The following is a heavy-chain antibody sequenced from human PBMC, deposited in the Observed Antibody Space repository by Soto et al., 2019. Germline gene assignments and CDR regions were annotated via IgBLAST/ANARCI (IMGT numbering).Heavy chain of an antibody. CDR1: GFRFGEYA. D-gene: IGHD4-17*01. J-gene: IGHJ4*02. Sequence: GGSLRLSCRGSGFRFGEYAMSWFRQAPGKGPEWIGVIRSKAFGATAEYAASVKDRFSISRDDSESIAYLHMNSLITEDTAVYYCARRAPVTPFDYWGQGTLVTVSS. CDR2: IRSKAFGATA. CDR3: ARRAPVTPFDY. V-gene: IGHV3-49*03.